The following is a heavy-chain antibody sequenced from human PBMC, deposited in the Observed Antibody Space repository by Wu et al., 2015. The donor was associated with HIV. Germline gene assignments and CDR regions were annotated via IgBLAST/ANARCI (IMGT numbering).Heavy chain of an antibody. J-gene: IGHJ4*02. V-gene: IGHV1-2*02. CDR1: GYTFIAYY. CDR2: INPKSGDT. Sequence: QVQLVQSGAEVEKPGASVKVSCKASGYTFIAYYMHLGAPGPWTRGLSGWVWINPKSGDTNYAQKFQGRVTMTRDTSINTAYMELNRLRSDDTAVYYCARGCSGGNCYFDFDYWGQGTLVTVSS. CDR3: ARGCSGGNCYFDFDY. D-gene: IGHD2-15*01.